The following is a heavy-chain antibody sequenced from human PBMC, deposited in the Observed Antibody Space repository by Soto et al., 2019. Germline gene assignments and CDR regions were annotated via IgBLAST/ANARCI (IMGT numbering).Heavy chain of an antibody. Sequence: ASVKVSCKASGYTFTGYYMHWVRQAPGQGLEWMGWINPNSGGTNYAQKFQGRVTMTRNTSISTAYMELSSLRSEDTAVYYCARDGNKRNAFDIWGQGTMVTVSS. CDR3: ARDGNKRNAFDI. CDR1: GYTFTGYY. CDR2: INPNSGGT. V-gene: IGHV1-2*02. J-gene: IGHJ3*02.